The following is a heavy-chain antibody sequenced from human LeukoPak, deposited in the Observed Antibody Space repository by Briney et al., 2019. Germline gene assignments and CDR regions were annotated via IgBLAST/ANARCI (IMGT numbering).Heavy chain of an antibody. CDR1: GASVRSYY. CDR3: ARHKGNSYGPWDD. J-gene: IGHJ4*02. V-gene: IGHV4-59*08. D-gene: IGHD3-10*01. Sequence: SETLSLTCTVSGASVRSYYWSWIRQPPGKKLESIGYFSYSRNTNYNPSLQSRVTISVDTSKNQFSLRLNSVTAADTAVYYCARHKGNSYGPWDDWGQGTLVTVSS. CDR2: FSYSRNT.